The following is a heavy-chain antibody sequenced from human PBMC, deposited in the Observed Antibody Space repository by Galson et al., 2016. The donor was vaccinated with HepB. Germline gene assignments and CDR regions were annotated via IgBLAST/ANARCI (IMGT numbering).Heavy chain of an antibody. CDR2: INAANGDT. CDR3: ARGHIVATVDYYYGLDV. Sequence: SVKVSCKASGYTFTTYAMYWVRQAPGQRLEWMGWINAANGDTKYSQKLQGRGTITWDTSANTAYMELSSLGSEDTAVYYCARGHIVATVDYYYGLDVWGQGTTVTVAS. CDR1: GYTFTTYA. D-gene: IGHD5-12*01. J-gene: IGHJ6*02. V-gene: IGHV1-3*01.